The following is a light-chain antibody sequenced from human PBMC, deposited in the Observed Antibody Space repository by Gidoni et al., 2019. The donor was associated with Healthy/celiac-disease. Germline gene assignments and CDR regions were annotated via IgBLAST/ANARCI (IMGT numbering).Light chain of an antibody. CDR2: AAY. Sequence: DIQMTQSPSHLSASVGDRVTITCRASQSISSYLNWYQQKPGKANKLLIYAAYSVQSGVPSMFSGSGSATDFTLIISSLQPEDFANYYCQQSYSTPLTFGGGTKVEIK. V-gene: IGKV1-39*01. CDR1: QSISSY. J-gene: IGKJ4*01. CDR3: QQSYSTPLT.